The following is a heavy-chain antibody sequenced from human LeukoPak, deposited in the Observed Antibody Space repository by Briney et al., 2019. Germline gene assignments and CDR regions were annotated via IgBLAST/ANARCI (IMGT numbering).Heavy chain of an antibody. V-gene: IGHV4-34*01. CDR3: ARARVNPARYLIGYYYYMDV. J-gene: IGHJ6*03. CDR2: INHSGST. D-gene: IGHD4-23*01. CDR1: GGSFSGYY. Sequence: SETLSLTCAVYGGSFSGYYWSWIRQPPGKGLEWIGEINHSGSTNYNPSLKSRVTISVDTSKNQFSLKLSSVTAADTAVYHCARARVNPARYLIGYYYYMDVWGKGTTVTISS.